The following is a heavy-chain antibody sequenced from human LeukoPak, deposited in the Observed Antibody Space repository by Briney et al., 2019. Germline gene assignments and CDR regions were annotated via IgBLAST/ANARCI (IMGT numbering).Heavy chain of an antibody. J-gene: IGHJ1*01. Sequence: GVSVRLSCAAYGLTFCSYPMMWDPQAPGGGWVGVSAISGSGGSTYYADTVKGRFTISRDNSKNTLYLQMNSLRAEDTAVYYCAKNQNVLLWLEELIVYFQYWGQGTLVTVSS. V-gene: IGHV3-23*01. D-gene: IGHD3-10*01. CDR3: AKNQNVLLWLEELIVYFQY. CDR2: ISGSGGST. CDR1: GLTFCSYP.